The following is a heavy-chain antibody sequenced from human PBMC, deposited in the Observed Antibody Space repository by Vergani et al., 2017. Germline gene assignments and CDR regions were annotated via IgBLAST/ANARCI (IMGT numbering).Heavy chain of an antibody. CDR1: GFTFSSYE. V-gene: IGHV3-48*03. CDR3: ATGGGTGYSSSWYGRWFDP. J-gene: IGHJ5*02. Sequence: EVQLVESGGGLVQPGGSLRLSCAASGFTFSSYEMNWVRQAPGQGLEWVSYISSSGSTIYYADSVKGRFTISRENAKNSLYLQMNSLRAGETAVYYCATGGGTGYSSSWYGRWFDPWGQGTLVTVSS. CDR2: ISSSGSTI. D-gene: IGHD6-13*01.